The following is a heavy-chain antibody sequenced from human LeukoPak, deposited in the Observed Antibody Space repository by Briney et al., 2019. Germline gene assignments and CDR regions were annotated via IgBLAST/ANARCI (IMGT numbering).Heavy chain of an antibody. D-gene: IGHD6-6*01. CDR2: INPNSGGT. V-gene: IGHV1-2*02. J-gene: IGHJ4*02. CDR3: ARIRDSGSAPLTYFDY. CDR1: GYTFTGYY. Sequence: ASVKVSCKASGYTFTGYYMHWVRQAPGQGLEWMGWINPNSGGTNYAQKFQGRVTMTRGTSISTAYMELSRLRSDDTAVYYCARIRDSGSAPLTYFDYWGQGTLVTVSS.